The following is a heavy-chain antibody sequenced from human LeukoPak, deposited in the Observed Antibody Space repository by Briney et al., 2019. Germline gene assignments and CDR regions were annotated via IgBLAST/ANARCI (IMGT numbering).Heavy chain of an antibody. CDR1: GFSLSTSGMC. CDR3: ARTPTYGSGSYYNVGFDY. J-gene: IGHJ4*02. V-gene: IGHV2-70*11. Sequence: SGPTLVNPTQTLTLTCTFSGFSLSTSGMCVSWIRQPPGKALEWLARIDWDDDKYYSTSLKTRLTISKDTSKNQVVLTMTNMDPVDTATYYCARTPTYGSGSYYNVGFDYWGQGTLVTVSS. CDR2: IDWDDDK. D-gene: IGHD3-10*01.